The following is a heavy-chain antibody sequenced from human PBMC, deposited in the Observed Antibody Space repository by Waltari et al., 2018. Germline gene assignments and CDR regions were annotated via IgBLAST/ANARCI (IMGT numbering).Heavy chain of an antibody. J-gene: IGHJ5*02. D-gene: IGHD6-13*01. Sequence: QVQLQESGPGLVKPSETLSLTCTVSGGSISSYYWSWIRQPPGKGLEWIGYIYYSRSTNYNPSLKSRVTISVDTSKNQFSLKLSSVTAADTAVYYCARRVSSSWRWFDPWGQGTLVTVSS. CDR1: GGSISSYY. V-gene: IGHV4-59*12. CDR2: IYYSRST. CDR3: ARRVSSSWRWFDP.